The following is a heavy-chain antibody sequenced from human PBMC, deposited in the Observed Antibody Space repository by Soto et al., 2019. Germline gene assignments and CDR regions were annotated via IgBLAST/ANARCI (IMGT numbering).Heavy chain of an antibody. Sequence: GGSLRLSCAASGFTFSSYSMNWVRQAPGKGLEWVSYISSSSSTIYYADSVKGRFTISRDNAKNSLYLQMNSLRAEDTAVYYCARVNDENYGDNHPYFQHWGQGTLVTVSS. CDR3: ARVNDENYGDNHPYFQH. CDR2: ISSSSSTI. J-gene: IGHJ1*01. D-gene: IGHD4-17*01. CDR1: GFTFSSYS. V-gene: IGHV3-48*01.